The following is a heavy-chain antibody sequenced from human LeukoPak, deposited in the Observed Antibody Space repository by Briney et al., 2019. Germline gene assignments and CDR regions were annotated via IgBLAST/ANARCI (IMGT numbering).Heavy chain of an antibody. V-gene: IGHV3-23*01. CDR2: ITGSGRGT. J-gene: IGHJ4*02. CDR3: ARDRDLGWFGESPFDY. CDR1: GLTFSNYA. Sequence: GGSLTLSCTASGLTFSNYATTWVRQAPGKGLEWVSSITGSGRGTYYADSVKGRFSVSRDNSQNTVFLHMNSLRAEDTAVYYCARDRDLGWFGESPFDYWGQGTLVTVSS. D-gene: IGHD3-10*01.